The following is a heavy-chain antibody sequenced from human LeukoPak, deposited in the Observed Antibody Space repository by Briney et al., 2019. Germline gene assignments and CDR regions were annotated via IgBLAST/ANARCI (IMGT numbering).Heavy chain of an antibody. CDR3: AKGPFFCSGGSCYSSWFDP. D-gene: IGHD2-15*01. Sequence: PGGSLRLSCAASGFTFDDYAMHWVRQAPGKGLEWVSLISGDGGSTYYADSVKGRFTISRDNSKNSLYLQMNSLRTEDTALYYCAKGPFFCSGGSCYSSWFDPWGQGTLVTVSS. CDR1: GFTFDDYA. J-gene: IGHJ5*02. CDR2: ISGDGGST. V-gene: IGHV3-43*02.